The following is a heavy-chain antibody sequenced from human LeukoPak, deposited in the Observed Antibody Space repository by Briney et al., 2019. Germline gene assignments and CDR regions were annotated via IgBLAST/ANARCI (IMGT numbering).Heavy chain of an antibody. V-gene: IGHV3-7*03. Sequence: GGSLRLSCVASGFTFSGFWMSWVRQAPGRGLEGVAIMKPDGSERWYVDSVKGRFTISRDNAKNSLYLQMNSLRAEDTAVYYCARDLESGWFDPWGQGTLVTVSS. J-gene: IGHJ5*02. D-gene: IGHD3-3*01. CDR3: ARDLESGWFDP. CDR1: GFTFSGFW. CDR2: MKPDGSER.